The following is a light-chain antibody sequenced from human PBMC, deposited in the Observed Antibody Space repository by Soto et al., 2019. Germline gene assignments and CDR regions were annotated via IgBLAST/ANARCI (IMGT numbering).Light chain of an antibody. CDR3: QVWDSTTDHVV. Sequence: SYELTQPPPVSVAPGQTARTTCGGNNIESKSVHWYQQKPGQAPVLVVYDGGDRPSGIPERFSGSNSGNTATLTITRVEAGDEADYYCQVWDSTTDHVVFGGGTKVTVL. V-gene: IGLV3-21*02. CDR2: DGG. J-gene: IGLJ2*01. CDR1: NIESKS.